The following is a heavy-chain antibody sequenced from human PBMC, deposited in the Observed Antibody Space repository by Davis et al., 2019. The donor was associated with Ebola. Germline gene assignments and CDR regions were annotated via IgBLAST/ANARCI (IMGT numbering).Heavy chain of an antibody. CDR1: GYTFTSYG. CDR2: IRVYNGNT. V-gene: IGHV1-18*01. CDR3: VRGHSGSYDY. J-gene: IGHJ4*02. D-gene: IGHD1-26*01. Sequence: ASVKVSCKASGYTFTSYGISWVRQAPGQGLEWMGWIRVYNGNTNYAQRLQGRVTMTTDTSTSTVYLELNSLTSDDTAVYYCVRGHSGSYDYWGQGTLVTVSS.